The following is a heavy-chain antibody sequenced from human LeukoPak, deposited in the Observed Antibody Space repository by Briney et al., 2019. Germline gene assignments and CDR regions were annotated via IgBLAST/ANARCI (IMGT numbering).Heavy chain of an antibody. Sequence: GGSLRLSWAASGFTFSNYGMDWARQAPGKGLGGVAFIKYDGSNKYYADSGKGRFNISRENCKKILYMQMNRLRAEDTALYYCTKDIRRGDNYGYDQFAYWGLGTLVTVSS. V-gene: IGHV3-30*02. CDR2: IKYDGSNK. CDR3: TKDIRRGDNYGYDQFAY. CDR1: GFTFSNYG. J-gene: IGHJ4*02. D-gene: IGHD5-18*01.